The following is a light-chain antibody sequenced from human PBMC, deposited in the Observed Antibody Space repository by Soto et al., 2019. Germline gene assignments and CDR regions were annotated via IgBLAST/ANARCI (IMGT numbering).Light chain of an antibody. CDR2: DAS. J-gene: IGKJ5*01. V-gene: IGKV1-5*01. Sequence: DIQMTQSPSTLSASIGDRVTITCRASQSISSCLAWYQQKPGKAPKLLIYDASSLESGVPSRFSGSGSGTEFTLTISCLQPDDFATYYCQQYNSYSRAFGQGTRLEIK. CDR1: QSISSC. CDR3: QQYNSYSRA.